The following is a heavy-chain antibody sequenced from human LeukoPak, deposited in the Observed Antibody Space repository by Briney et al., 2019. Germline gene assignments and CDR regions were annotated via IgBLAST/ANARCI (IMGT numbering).Heavy chain of an antibody. Sequence: GGSLRLSCAASGFTFSSYWMHWVRQAPGKGLVWVSRISSDGSSTSYADSVKGRFTISRDNAKNTLYLQMNSLRAEDTAVYYCARVGSGSYSLYYYGMDVWGQGTTVTVSS. CDR3: ARVGSGSYSLYYYGMDV. CDR2: ISSDGSST. D-gene: IGHD3-10*01. CDR1: GFTFSSYW. V-gene: IGHV3-74*01. J-gene: IGHJ6*02.